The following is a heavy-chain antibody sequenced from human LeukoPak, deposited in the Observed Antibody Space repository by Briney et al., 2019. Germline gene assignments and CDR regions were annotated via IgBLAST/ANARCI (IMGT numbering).Heavy chain of an antibody. J-gene: IGHJ4*02. CDR2: IYYSGST. CDR3: ARRGRQWLVLDFDY. D-gene: IGHD6-19*01. CDR1: GGSINSNSYY. V-gene: IGHV4-39*07. Sequence: MTSETLSLTCTVSGGSINSNSYYWGWIRQPPGKGLEWIGNIYYSGSTYYNPSLKSRVTISVDTSKNQFSLKLSSVTAADTAVYYCARRGRQWLVLDFDYWGQGTLVTVSS.